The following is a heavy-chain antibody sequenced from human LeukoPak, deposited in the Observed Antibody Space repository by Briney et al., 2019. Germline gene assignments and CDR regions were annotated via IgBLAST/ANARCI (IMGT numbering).Heavy chain of an antibody. CDR1: GFTVTTKT. CDR2: IYSGGNT. Sequence: PGGSLRLSCAASGFTVTTKTMSWVRQAPGKGLEWVSDIYSGGNTDYRDSVKGRFTIYRDTSKNTLYLQMNSLTVEDTAVYYCARDLQKLVQRSGSWGQGTLVTVSS. D-gene: IGHD6-6*01. J-gene: IGHJ5*02. V-gene: IGHV3-53*01. CDR3: ARDLQKLVQRSGS.